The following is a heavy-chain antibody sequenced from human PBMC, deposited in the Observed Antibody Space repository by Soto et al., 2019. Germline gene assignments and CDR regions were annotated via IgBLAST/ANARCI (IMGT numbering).Heavy chain of an antibody. CDR3: AKDFYGDYVAYFGY. Sequence: GGSVRLSCAAPGGTLSSFARSWVRQAPGRGLEWVSGISGSGGSTYYADSVKGRFTISRDNSKNTLYLQMNSLTAEDTAIYYCAKDFYGDYVAYFGYWGQGTLVTVSS. V-gene: IGHV3-23*01. D-gene: IGHD4-17*01. CDR1: GGTLSSFA. J-gene: IGHJ4*02. CDR2: ISGSGGST.